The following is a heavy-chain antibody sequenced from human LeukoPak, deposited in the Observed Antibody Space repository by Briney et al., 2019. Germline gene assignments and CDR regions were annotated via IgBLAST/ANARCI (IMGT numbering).Heavy chain of an antibody. V-gene: IGHV3-21*01. Sequence: GGSLRLSCAASGSTFSSYSMNWVRQAPGKGLEWVSSISSSSSYIYYADSVKGRFTISRDNAKNSLYLQMNSLRAEDTAVYYCARESRITIFGVVLNWFDPWGQGTLVTVSS. D-gene: IGHD3-3*01. CDR3: ARESRITIFGVVLNWFDP. J-gene: IGHJ5*02. CDR1: GSTFSSYS. CDR2: ISSSSSYI.